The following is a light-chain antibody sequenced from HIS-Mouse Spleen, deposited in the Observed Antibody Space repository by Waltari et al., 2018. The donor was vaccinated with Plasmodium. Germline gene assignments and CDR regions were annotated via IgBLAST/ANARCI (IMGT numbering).Light chain of an antibody. CDR3: MQGTHWPRT. CDR1: QSLVHSDGNTY. J-gene: IGKJ1*01. CDR2: KVS. V-gene: IGKV2-30*02. Sequence: DVVMTQSPLSLPVTLGQPASISCRSRQSLVHSDGNTYLNWFQHRPGQSPRRLIYKVSNRDSGVPDRFSGSGSGTDFTLKISRVEAEDVGVYYCMQGTHWPRTFGQGTKVEIK.